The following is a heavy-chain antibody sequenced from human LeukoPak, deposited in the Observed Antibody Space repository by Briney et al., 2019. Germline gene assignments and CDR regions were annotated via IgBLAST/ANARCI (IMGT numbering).Heavy chain of an antibody. Sequence: SETLSLTCTVSGGSISSSSYYWGWMRQPPGKGREWIGSIYYSGSTYYNPSLKSLVTISVDTSKYQFSLKLRSVTAAATAVYYCARGGGDTNWFDPWGQGPLVTVSS. CDR1: GGSISSSSYY. V-gene: IGHV4-39*07. J-gene: IGHJ5*02. CDR2: IYYSGST. CDR3: ARGGGDTNWFDP. D-gene: IGHD3-16*01.